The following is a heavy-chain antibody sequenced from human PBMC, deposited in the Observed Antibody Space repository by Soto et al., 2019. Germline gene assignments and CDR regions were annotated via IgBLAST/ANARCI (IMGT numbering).Heavy chain of an antibody. D-gene: IGHD2-21*02. CDR3: ASEYCGGDCYSAARYGMDV. CDR1: GYTFTSFS. V-gene: IGHV1-3*01. Sequence: GASVEVSCKASGYTFTSFSMHWVRQAPGQRLDWMGWINAGNGNTKYSQKFQGRVTITRDTSASTAYMELSSLRSEDTAVYYCASEYCGGDCYSAARYGMDVWGQGTTVTVSS. J-gene: IGHJ6*02. CDR2: INAGNGNT.